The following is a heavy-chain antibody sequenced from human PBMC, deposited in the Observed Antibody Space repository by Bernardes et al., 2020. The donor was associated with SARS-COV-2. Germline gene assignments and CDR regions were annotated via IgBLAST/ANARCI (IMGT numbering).Heavy chain of an antibody. V-gene: IGHV4-39*01. CDR3: ASVFWDYYDSSGPVSPFDN. CDR1: GGSISSSNYY. Sequence: TQSITCTVSGGSISSSNYYWGWIRQSPGTGLEWIGSTHYFGNTYYNPSLKSRVTISIDTSKNQVSLKLSSVTAADTAVYFCASVFWDYYDSSGPVSPFDNWGRGALVTVSS. D-gene: IGHD3-22*01. J-gene: IGHJ4*02. CDR2: THYFGNT.